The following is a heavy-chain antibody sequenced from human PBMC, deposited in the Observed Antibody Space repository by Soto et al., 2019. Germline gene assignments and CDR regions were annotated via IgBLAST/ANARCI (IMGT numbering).Heavy chain of an antibody. J-gene: IGHJ4*01. V-gene: IGHV1-69*01. CDR1: GGTFSSYA. Sequence: QVQLVQSGAEVKKPGSSVKVSCKASGGTFSSYAISWVRQAPGQGLEWMGGIIPIFGTANYAQKFQGRVTITADESTSTAYMQLSSLRYEDTAVYYCASINAYVWGSYRSDYWGHGTLVTVSS. D-gene: IGHD3-16*02. CDR2: IIPIFGTA. CDR3: ASINAYVWGSYRSDY.